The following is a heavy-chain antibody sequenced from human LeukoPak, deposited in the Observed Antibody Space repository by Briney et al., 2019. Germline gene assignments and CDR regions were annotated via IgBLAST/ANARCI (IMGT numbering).Heavy chain of an antibody. CDR1: GFIFSSYS. CDR2: INHSGST. V-gene: IGHV4-34*01. D-gene: IGHD2-15*01. CDR3: ARDIKRRIFDAFDI. Sequence: GSLRLSCAASGFIFSSYSMNWVRQPPGKGLEWIGEINHSGSTNYNPSLKSRVTISVDTSKNQFSLKLSSVTAADTAVYYCARDIKRRIFDAFDIWGQGTMVTVSS. J-gene: IGHJ3*02.